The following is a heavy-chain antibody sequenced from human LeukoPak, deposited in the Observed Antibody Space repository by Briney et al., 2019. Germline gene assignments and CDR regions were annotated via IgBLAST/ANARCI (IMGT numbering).Heavy chain of an antibody. D-gene: IGHD3-22*01. V-gene: IGHV3-13*01. Sequence: GGSLRLSCVASGFTFSSYDMHWVRQAPGKGLEWVSAIITAGDTYYSDSVKGRFTISRENAKNSLYLQMNSLRAGDTAVYYCARGLRSGHYRSFGSWGPGTLVTVSS. CDR2: IITAGDT. CDR1: GFTFSSYD. CDR3: ARGLRSGHYRSFGS. J-gene: IGHJ5*02.